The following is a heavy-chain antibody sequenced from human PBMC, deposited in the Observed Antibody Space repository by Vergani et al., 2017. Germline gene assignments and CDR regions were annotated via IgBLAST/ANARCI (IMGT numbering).Heavy chain of an antibody. J-gene: IGHJ4*02. Sequence: EVQLLESGGDLVQTGGSLRLSCAASGFTFSSYVMSWVRQAPGKGLEWVSAVSGSGGSTYYADSVKGRFTISRDNSKNTLYLQMNSLRAEDTAVYYCAKEVLALLRGYIDYWGQGTLVTVSS. CDR1: GFTFSSYV. V-gene: IGHV3-23*01. CDR3: AKEVLALLRGYIDY. D-gene: IGHD5-12*01. CDR2: VSGSGGST.